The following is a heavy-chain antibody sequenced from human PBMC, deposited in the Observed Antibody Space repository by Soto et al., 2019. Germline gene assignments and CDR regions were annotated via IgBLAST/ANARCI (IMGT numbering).Heavy chain of an antibody. CDR2: IYYSGST. D-gene: IGHD6-13*01. V-gene: IGHV4-61*08. J-gene: IGHJ2*01. CDR3: ARGYYTSWYWFDR. Sequence: QVQLQESGPGLVKPSETLSLTCTVSVSGGSVSTGVHYWSWIRQPPGKGLEWIGYIYYSGSTDYNPSLKGPVTISVDTSKNQFSLKLSSVTAADRAVYYCARGYYTSWYWFDRWGRGTLVTVSS. CDR1: GGSVSTGVHY.